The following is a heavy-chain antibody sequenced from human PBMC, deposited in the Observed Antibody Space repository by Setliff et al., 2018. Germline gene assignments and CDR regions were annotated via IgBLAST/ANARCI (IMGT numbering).Heavy chain of an antibody. CDR1: GKSFTKYD. V-gene: IGHV1-8*01. Sequence: ASVKVSCKTLGKSFTKYDFHWVRQATGQGLEWMGWMHPNSGNTGYAQKFQGRVTMSSNTAINTAYMELMRLTSEDTAVYYCVTAQGAEHFDYWGQGSLVTVSS. CDR3: VTAQGAEHFDY. CDR2: MHPNSGNT. D-gene: IGHD3-16*01. J-gene: IGHJ4*02.